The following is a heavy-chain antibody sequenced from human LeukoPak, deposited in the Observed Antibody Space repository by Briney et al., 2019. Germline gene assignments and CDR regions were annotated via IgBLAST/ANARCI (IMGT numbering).Heavy chain of an antibody. V-gene: IGHV3-21*01. Sequence: GGSLRLSCAASGFTFSSYSMNWIRQAPGKGLEWVSSISSSSSYIYYADSVKGRFTISRDNSKNTLYLQMNSLRAEDTAVYYCASLYDFWSGFEKWFDPWGQGTLVTVSS. CDR2: ISSSSSYI. D-gene: IGHD3-3*01. J-gene: IGHJ5*02. CDR3: ASLYDFWSGFEKWFDP. CDR1: GFTFSSYS.